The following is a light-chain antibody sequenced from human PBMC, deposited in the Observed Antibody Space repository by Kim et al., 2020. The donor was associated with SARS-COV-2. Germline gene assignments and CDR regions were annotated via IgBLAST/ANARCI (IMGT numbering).Light chain of an antibody. CDR1: SSDVGGYKY. CDR2: DVN. V-gene: IGLV2-8*01. J-gene: IGLJ1*01. CDR3: CSYAGARHYV. Sequence: QSALTQPPSASGSRGQSVTISCTGTSSDVGGYKYVSWYRQHPGKAPKLIIFDVNKRPSGVPDRFSGSKSGNAASLTVSGLQAEDEADYYCCSYAGARHYVCGAGTKVTVL.